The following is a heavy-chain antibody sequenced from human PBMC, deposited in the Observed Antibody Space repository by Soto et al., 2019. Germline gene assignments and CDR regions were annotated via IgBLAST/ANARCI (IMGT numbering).Heavy chain of an antibody. Sequence: GASVKVSCKASGGTFSSYAISWVRQAPGQGLEWMGGIIPIFGTANYAQKFQGRVTITADESTSTAYMELSSLRSEDTAVYYCARYNGYKDIAEYYYYYYGMDVWGQGTTVTVSS. J-gene: IGHJ6*02. D-gene: IGHD5-12*01. CDR1: GGTFSSYA. V-gene: IGHV1-69*13. CDR3: ARYNGYKDIAEYYYYYYGMDV. CDR2: IIPIFGTA.